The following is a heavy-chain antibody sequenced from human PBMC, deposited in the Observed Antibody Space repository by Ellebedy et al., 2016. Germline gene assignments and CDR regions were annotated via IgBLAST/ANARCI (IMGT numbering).Heavy chain of an antibody. J-gene: IGHJ4*02. CDR2: IYYSGST. Sequence: GSLRLSCTAPGGSISSYYWSWIRQPPGKGLAWLGYIYYSGSTNYNPSLKSRLTISVETSKNKFSLNLNSVTAADTAVYYCARGPYVSSFYDVWSNYYFDYWGQGTLVTVSS. D-gene: IGHD3-3*01. V-gene: IGHV4-59*01. CDR1: GGSISSYY. CDR3: ARGPYVSSFYDVWSNYYFDY.